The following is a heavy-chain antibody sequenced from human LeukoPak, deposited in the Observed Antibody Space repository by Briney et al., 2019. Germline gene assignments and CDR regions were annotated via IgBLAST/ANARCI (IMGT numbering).Heavy chain of an antibody. V-gene: IGHV1-18*01. D-gene: IGHD6-6*01. CDR3: ARGGPFPSGSSSREYYLDY. J-gene: IGHJ4*02. Sequence: ASVKVSCKASGGTFSSYAISWVRQAPGQGLEWMGWRSIYNGNTDYKLQGRVTMTTDTSTSTAYMEVRSLRSDDTAVYYCARGGPFPSGSSSREYYLDYWGQGTLVTVSS. CDR2: RSIYNGNT. CDR1: GGTFSSYA.